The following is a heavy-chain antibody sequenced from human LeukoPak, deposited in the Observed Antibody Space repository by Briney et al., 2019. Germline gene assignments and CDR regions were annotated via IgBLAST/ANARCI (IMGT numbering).Heavy chain of an antibody. J-gene: IGHJ4*02. V-gene: IGHV3-48*02. CDR1: GFTFSAYH. CDR2: ISTTGTTI. Sequence: GSLRLSCAASGFTFSAYHINWVRQAPGKGLEWISYISTTGTTIHYADSVKGRFAISRDNAKSSLYLQMNSLRDEDTAVYYCARVWQDYSGVDYWGQGTLATVSS. D-gene: IGHD2-21*01. CDR3: ARVWQDYSGVDY.